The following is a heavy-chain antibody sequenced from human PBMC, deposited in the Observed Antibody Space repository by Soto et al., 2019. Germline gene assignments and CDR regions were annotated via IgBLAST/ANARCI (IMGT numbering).Heavy chain of an antibody. V-gene: IGHV3-48*01. CDR2: ISYSSSTI. CDR1: GFLFSTYS. D-gene: IGHD3-16*01. Sequence: PGGSLRLSCAASGFLFSTYSMNWVRQAPGKGLEWLSYISYSSSTIFYGDSVKGRFTISRDNAKNSVYLQMNSLRAEDTAVYYCARDHGRYDPEYAYDIWGQGTMVT. CDR3: ARDHGRYDPEYAYDI. J-gene: IGHJ3*02.